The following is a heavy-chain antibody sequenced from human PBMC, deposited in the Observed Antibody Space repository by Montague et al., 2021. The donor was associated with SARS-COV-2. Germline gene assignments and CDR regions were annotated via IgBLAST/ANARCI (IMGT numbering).Heavy chain of an antibody. CDR2: INHSGST. D-gene: IGHD5-18*01. CDR3: ARGGGYSYGGIDY. V-gene: IGHV4-34*01. Sequence: SETLSLTCAVYSGSFSGYYWSWIRQPPGKGLEWIGEINHSGSTNYNPSLKSRVTISVDTSKNQFSLKLSSVTAADTAVYYCARGGGYSYGGIDYWGQGTLVTVSS. CDR1: SGSFSGYY. J-gene: IGHJ4*02.